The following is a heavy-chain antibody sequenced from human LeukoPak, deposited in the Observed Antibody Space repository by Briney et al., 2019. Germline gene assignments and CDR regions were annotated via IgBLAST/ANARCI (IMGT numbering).Heavy chain of an antibody. Sequence: ASLKVSCKASGGTFTSYAISWVRQAPGQGLEWMGRIIPILGIANYAQKFQGRVTITADKSTSTAYMELSSLRSEDTAVYYCARGVPAAVFDYWGQGTLVTVSS. CDR1: GGTFTSYA. J-gene: IGHJ4*02. CDR2: IIPILGIA. V-gene: IGHV1-69*04. D-gene: IGHD2-2*01. CDR3: ARGVPAAVFDY.